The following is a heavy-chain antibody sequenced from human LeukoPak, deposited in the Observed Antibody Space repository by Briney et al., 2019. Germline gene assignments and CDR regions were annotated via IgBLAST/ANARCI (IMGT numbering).Heavy chain of an antibody. V-gene: IGHV3-30*03. CDR1: GVFFSSDS. J-gene: IGHJ4*02. CDR2: ISYERSNK. CDR3: ARGPVEFDY. Sequence: AGSLRLSCEGSGVFFSSDSISWIRQAPGKGLGWVAVISYERSNKYYADSVNCLFTLSRDNSKNTLYLQMNTLRAEDTAVYYCARGPVEFDYWGQGTLVTVSS.